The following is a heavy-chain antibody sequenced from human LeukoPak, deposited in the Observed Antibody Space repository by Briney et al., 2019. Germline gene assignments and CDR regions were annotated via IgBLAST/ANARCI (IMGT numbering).Heavy chain of an antibody. CDR1: GGTFSSYA. J-gene: IGHJ6*02. CDR3: ARDEVLVYRDGGFYGMDV. CDR2: IIPILGIA. V-gene: IGHV1-69*04. D-gene: IGHD4-23*01. Sequence: SVKVSCTASGGTFSSYAISWVRQAPGQGLEWMGRIIPILGIANYAQQFPGRVTITADKSTSTACMELSSLRSEATAVYYCARDEVLVYRDGGFYGMDVWGQGTTVTVSS.